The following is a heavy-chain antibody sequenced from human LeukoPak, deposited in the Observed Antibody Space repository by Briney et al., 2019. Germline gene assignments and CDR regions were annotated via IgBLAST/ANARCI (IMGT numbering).Heavy chain of an antibody. CDR2: IIPIFGTA. Sequence: SVKVSCKASGGTFSSSAISWVRQAPGQGLEWMGGIIPIFGTANYAQKFQGRVTISTDESTSTAYMELSSLRSEDTAVYYCARAPPVDTAMARIYYFDYWGQGTLVTVSS. J-gene: IGHJ4*02. D-gene: IGHD5-18*01. CDR3: ARAPPVDTAMARIYYFDY. V-gene: IGHV1-69*05. CDR1: GGTFSSSA.